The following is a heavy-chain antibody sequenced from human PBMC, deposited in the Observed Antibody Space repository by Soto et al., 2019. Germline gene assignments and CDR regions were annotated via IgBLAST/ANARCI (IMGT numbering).Heavy chain of an antibody. V-gene: IGHV1-2*04. Sequence: ASVKVSCKASGYTFTGYYMHWVRQAPGQGLEWMGWINPNSGGTNYAQKFQGWVTMTRDTSISTAYMELSRLRSDDTAVYYCARAWRYDILTGQKYYYYGMDVWGQGTTVTVSS. J-gene: IGHJ6*02. CDR3: ARAWRYDILTGQKYYYYGMDV. CDR2: INPNSGGT. CDR1: GYTFTGYY. D-gene: IGHD3-9*01.